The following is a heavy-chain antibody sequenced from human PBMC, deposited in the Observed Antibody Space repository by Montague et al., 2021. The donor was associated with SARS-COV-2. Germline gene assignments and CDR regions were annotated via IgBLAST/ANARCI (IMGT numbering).Heavy chain of an antibody. D-gene: IGHD3-10*01. J-gene: IGHJ4*02. CDR1: GYSINSNYY. CDR3: ARAPYYGPGKPYQFDY. CDR2: SYHSGTT. Sequence: SETLSLTCTVSGYSINSNYYWGWIRQPPGKGLECIGCSYHSGTTXYHPSLKSRVTISLDTSNNHFSLKVTSVTAADTAVYYCARAPYYGPGKPYQFDYWGRGTLVTVSS. V-gene: IGHV4-38-2*02.